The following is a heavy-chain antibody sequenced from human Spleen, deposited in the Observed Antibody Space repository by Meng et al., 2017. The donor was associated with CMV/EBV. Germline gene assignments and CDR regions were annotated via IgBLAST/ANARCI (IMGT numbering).Heavy chain of an antibody. CDR2: ISWNSGNI. CDR3: AKDGQGPTRGGRLDY. J-gene: IGHJ4*02. V-gene: IGHV3-9*01. CDR1: GFTFEDYA. D-gene: IGHD1-26*01. Sequence: SLKISCAASGFTFEDYAMHWVRQVPGKGLEWVSGISWNSGNIGYADSVKGRFTISRDNAKNSLYLQMNSLRDEDTALYYCAKDGQGPTRGGRLDYWGQGTLVTVSS.